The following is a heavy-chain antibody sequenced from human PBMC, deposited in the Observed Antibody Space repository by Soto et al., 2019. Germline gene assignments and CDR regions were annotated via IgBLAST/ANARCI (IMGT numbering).Heavy chain of an antibody. CDR3: ARDNGELDPWALDY. D-gene: IGHD1-1*01. Sequence: SVKVSCKASRYTFTKYFTQWVRQGPGQGLEWMGGIIPIFGTANYAQKFQGRVTITADESTSTAYVELSSLRSEDTAVYYCARDNGELDPWALDYWGQGTLVTVSS. CDR2: IIPIFGTA. J-gene: IGHJ4*02. V-gene: IGHV1-69*13. CDR1: RYTFTKYF.